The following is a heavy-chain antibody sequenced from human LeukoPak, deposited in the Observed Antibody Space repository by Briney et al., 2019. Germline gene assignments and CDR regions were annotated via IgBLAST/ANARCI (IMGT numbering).Heavy chain of an antibody. CDR1: GASIKNSHYY. D-gene: IGHD6-13*01. Sequence: PSETLSLTRTVSGASIKNSHYYWGWIRQPPGKGLEWIGSVSEGGATYYNPSLKSRSIISVDTSKNQFSLNLNSVTAEDTAVYYCARPLHSSWPCFDSLGHGPPVTVSS. J-gene: IGHJ5*01. CDR3: ARPLHSSWPCFDS. V-gene: IGHV4-39*01. CDR2: VSEGGAT.